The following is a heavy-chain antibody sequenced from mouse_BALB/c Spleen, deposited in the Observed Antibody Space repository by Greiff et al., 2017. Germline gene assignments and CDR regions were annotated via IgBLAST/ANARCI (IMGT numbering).Heavy chain of an antibody. CDR3: TRITTATCDD. D-gene: IGHD1-2*01. CDR1: GYTFTSYY. Sequence: QVQLHQPGAELVKPGASVKLSCKASGYTFTSYYMYWVKQRPGQGLEWIGGINPSNGGTNFNEKFKSKATLTVDKSSSTAYMQLSSLTSEDSAVYYCTRITTATCDDWGQGTTLTGSS. J-gene: IGHJ2*01. V-gene: IGHV1S81*02. CDR2: INPSNGGT.